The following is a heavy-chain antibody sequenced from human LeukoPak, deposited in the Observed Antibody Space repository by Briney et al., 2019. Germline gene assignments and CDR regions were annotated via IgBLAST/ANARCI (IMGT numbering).Heavy chain of an antibody. Sequence: TSVKVPCKASGFTFTSSAMQWVRQARGQRLEWIGWIVVGSGNTNYAQKFQERVTITRDMSTSTAYMELSSLRSEDTAVYYCAADPSVWSGLGVRGKGTTVTVSS. D-gene: IGHD3-3*01. CDR2: IVVGSGNT. CDR3: AADPSVWSGLGV. CDR1: GFTFTSSA. J-gene: IGHJ6*04. V-gene: IGHV1-58*02.